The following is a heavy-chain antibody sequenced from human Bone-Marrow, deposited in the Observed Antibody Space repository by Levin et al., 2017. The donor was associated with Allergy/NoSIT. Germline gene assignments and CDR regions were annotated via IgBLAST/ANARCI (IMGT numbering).Heavy chain of an antibody. CDR1: GYTFIDSY. J-gene: IGHJ5*02. V-gene: IGHV1-2*02. CDR3: ASDESPVALAGLKWLDP. D-gene: IGHD6-19*01. CDR2: MNPGSGGT. Sequence: ASVKVSCKASGYTFIDSYIHWVRQAPGQGLEWMGWMNPGSGGTNSARNFQGRVTMTRDASITTAYMELSNLTSDDTAVYYCASDESPVALAGLKWLDPWGQGTLVTVSS.